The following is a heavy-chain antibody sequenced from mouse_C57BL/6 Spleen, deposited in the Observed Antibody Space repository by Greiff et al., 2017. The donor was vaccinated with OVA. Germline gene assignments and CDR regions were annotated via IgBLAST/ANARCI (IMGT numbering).Heavy chain of an antibody. V-gene: IGHV1-80*01. CDR2: IYPGDGDT. CDR1: GYAFSSYW. CDR3: ARSGAAQALYAMDY. Sequence: VQLQQSGAELVKPGASVKISCKASGYAFSSYWMNWVKQRPGKGLEWIGQIYPGDGDTNYNGKFKGKATLTADKSSSTAYMQLSSLTSEDSAVYFCARSGAAQALYAMDYWGQGTSVTVSS. J-gene: IGHJ4*01. D-gene: IGHD3-2*02.